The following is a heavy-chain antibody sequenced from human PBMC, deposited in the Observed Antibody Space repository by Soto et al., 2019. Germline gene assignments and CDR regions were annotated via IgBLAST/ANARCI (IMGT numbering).Heavy chain of an antibody. CDR1: GDSISSVDHY. D-gene: IGHD1-26*01. CDR3: ARLRWETENNWFDP. V-gene: IGHV4-30-4*01. CDR2: IYHSGST. Sequence: SETMSLTCTASGDSISSVDHYWSWIRQPPGKGLEWMGYIYHSGSTHYNPSLNSRLTISIDTSTNRFSLNLTSVTAADTAVYFCARLRWETENNWFDPWGQGALVTSPQ. J-gene: IGHJ5*02.